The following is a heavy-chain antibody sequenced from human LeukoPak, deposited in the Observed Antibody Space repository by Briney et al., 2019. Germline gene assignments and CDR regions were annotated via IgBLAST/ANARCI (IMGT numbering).Heavy chain of an antibody. V-gene: IGHV1-8*01. CDR3: ASRSSSWYNYYYYMDV. J-gene: IGHJ6*03. Sequence: SVKVSCKASGYTFTSYDINWVRQATGQGLEWMGLMNPNSGNTGYAQKFQGRVTMTMNTSISTAYMELSSLTSEDTAVYYCASRSSSWYNYYYYMDVWGKGTTVTVSS. CDR1: GYTFTSYD. CDR2: MNPNSGNT. D-gene: IGHD6-13*01.